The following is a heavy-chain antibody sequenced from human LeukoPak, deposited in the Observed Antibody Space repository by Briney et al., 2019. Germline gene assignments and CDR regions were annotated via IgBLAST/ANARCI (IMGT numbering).Heavy chain of an antibody. D-gene: IGHD6-13*01. CDR3: AREGVAAAGTWFDP. J-gene: IGHJ5*02. CDR1: GGSISSGGYY. CDR2: IYYSGST. Sequence: SETLSLTCTVSGGSISSGGYYWSWIRQHPGKGLEWIGYIYYSGSTYYNPSLKSRVTISVDTSKNQFSLKLSSVTAADTAVYYCAREGVAAAGTWFDPWGQGTLVTVSS. V-gene: IGHV4-31*03.